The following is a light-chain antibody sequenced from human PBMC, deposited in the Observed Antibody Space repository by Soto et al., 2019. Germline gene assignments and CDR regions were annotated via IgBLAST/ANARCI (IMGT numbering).Light chain of an antibody. J-gene: IGKJ1*01. CDR2: DAS. V-gene: IGKV1-5*01. CDR3: QQYKGLSRT. CDR1: QSVSSW. Sequence: DIQMTQSPSTLSASVGDRVTITCRASQSVSSWLAWYQQKPGKAPKLLIYDASGLESGVPSRFSGSGSGTEFSLTISSLQPDDFAIYSCQQYKGLSRTFGPGTKVDIK.